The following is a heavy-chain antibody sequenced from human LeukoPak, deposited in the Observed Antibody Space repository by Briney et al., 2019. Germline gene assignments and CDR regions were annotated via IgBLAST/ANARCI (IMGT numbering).Heavy chain of an antibody. Sequence: SETLSLTCTVSGGSVSSSSYYWGWIRQPPGKGLEWIGYIYYSGSTNYNPSLKSRVTISVDTSKNQFSLKLSSVTAADTAVYYCARGGGGYYMDVWGKGTTVTVSS. CDR2: IYYSGST. V-gene: IGHV4-61*05. CDR1: GGSVSSSSYY. CDR3: ARGGGGYYMDV. J-gene: IGHJ6*03.